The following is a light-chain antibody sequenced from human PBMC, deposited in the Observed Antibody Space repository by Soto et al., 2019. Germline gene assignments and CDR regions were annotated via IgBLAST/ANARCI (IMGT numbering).Light chain of an antibody. V-gene: IGLV2-23*01. Sequence: HSVLTQPASVSGSPGQSITLSCTGTSSDVGRYNLVSWYQQHPGKAPKLMIYEGSKRPSGVSNRFSGSKSGNTASLTISGLQAEYEADYYCCSYAGSSTPYVFGTGTKLTVL. CDR2: EGS. J-gene: IGLJ1*01. CDR1: SSDVGRYNL. CDR3: CSYAGSSTPYV.